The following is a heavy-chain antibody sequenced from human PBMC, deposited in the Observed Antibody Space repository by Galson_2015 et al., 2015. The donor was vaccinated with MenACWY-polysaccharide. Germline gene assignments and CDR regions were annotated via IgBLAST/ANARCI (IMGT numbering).Heavy chain of an antibody. CDR1: AFTLHRYI. D-gene: IGHD6-19*01. V-gene: IGHV3-30*04. Sequence: SLRLSCADSAFTLHRYIIHWVRQAPGKGLEWVAAMSHDGYSKYYIDSAKGQFTISRDSSNNVVHLQMDSLRPEDTAVYYCAIEGGSSGRSGYFDPWGQGTLVTVSS. J-gene: IGHJ4*02. CDR2: MSHDGYSK. CDR3: AIEGGSSGRSGYFDP.